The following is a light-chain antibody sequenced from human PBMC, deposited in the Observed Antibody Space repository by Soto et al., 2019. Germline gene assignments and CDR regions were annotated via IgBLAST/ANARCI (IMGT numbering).Light chain of an antibody. Sequence: EIVLTQSPATLSSSPGERATLSCRASQSGSNSLAWYQQNPGQTPMLLIYDASNMATGIPARFSGRGSGTAVTLITSSLDRENFAVYYCQHRNSWPRVAAFGEGTNVEIK. CDR3: QHRNSWPRVAA. V-gene: IGKV3-11*01. CDR2: DAS. CDR1: QSGSNS. J-gene: IGKJ4*01.